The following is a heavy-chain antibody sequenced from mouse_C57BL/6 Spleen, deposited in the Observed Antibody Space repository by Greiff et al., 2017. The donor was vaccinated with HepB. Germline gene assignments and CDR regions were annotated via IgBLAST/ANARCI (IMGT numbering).Heavy chain of an antibody. V-gene: IGHV1-50*01. CDR3: ARRGNYYGSRYAMDY. Sequence: VQLQQPGAELVKPGASVKLSCKASGYTFTSYWMQWVKQRPGQGLEWIGEIDPSDSYTNYNQKFKGKATLTVDTSSRTAYMQLSSLTSEDSAVYYCARRGNYYGSRYAMDYWGQGTSVTVSS. J-gene: IGHJ4*01. CDR1: GYTFTSYW. D-gene: IGHD1-1*01. CDR2: IDPSDSYT.